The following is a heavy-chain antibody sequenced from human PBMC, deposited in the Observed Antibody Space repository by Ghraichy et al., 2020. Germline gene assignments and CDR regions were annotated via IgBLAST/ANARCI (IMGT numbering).Heavy chain of an antibody. CDR2: ISGTGGST. D-gene: IGHD6-19*01. Sequence: GGSLRLSCAASGFTFSSFAMSWVRPAPGKGLEWVSTISGTGGSTYYADSVKGRFTISRDIFKTTLYLQMNSLRAEDTAVYYCAKDSSGWYSSDYWGQGTLVTLSS. CDR1: GFTFSSFA. J-gene: IGHJ4*02. V-gene: IGHV3-23*01. CDR3: AKDSSGWYSSDY.